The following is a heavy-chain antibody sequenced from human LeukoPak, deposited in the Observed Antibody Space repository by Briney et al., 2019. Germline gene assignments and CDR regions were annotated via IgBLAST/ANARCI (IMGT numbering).Heavy chain of an antibody. D-gene: IGHD2-2*01. V-gene: IGHV4-4*07. CDR3: VRTYCSTTSCYRDTSDI. Sequence: SETLSLTCTVSGASISSYYWSWIRQPAGKGLEWIGRIYTSGSTKYNPSLKSRVTMSVDMSKNQFSLKLSSVTAADTAVYYCVRTYCSTTSCYRDTSDIWGQGTMVTVSS. CDR1: GASISSYY. J-gene: IGHJ3*02. CDR2: IYTSGST.